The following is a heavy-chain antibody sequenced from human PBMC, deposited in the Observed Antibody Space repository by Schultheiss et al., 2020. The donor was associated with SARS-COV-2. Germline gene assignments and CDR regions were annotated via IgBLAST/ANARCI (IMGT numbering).Heavy chain of an antibody. D-gene: IGHD2-2*02. CDR2: IYYSGST. Sequence: SETLSLTCTVSGGSISSYYWSWIRQPPGKGLEWIGYIYYSGSTNYNPSLKSRVTISVDTSKNQFSLKLSSVTAADTAVYYCARGLYYVDYFDYWGQGTLVTVSS. CDR3: ARGLYYVDYFDY. J-gene: IGHJ4*02. CDR1: GGSISSYY. V-gene: IGHV4-59*01.